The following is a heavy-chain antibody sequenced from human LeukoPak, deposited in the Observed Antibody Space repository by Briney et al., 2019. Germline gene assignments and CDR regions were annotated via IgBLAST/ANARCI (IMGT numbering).Heavy chain of an antibody. V-gene: IGHV1-18*01. J-gene: IGHJ5*02. Sequence: ASVKVSCKASGYTCTNYAFGWVRQALGQGLEWLGWISDYNGDRNYAQNFQGRVTMSTATSTSTAFMELRSLRSDDTAVYYCARDDSGSLNWFDPWDQGTLVTVSS. CDR3: ARDDSGSLNWFDP. D-gene: IGHD1-26*01. CDR1: GYTCTNYA. CDR2: ISDYNGDR.